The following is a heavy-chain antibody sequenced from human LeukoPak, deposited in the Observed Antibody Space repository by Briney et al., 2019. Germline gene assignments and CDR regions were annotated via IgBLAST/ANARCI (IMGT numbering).Heavy chain of an antibody. CDR1: GDSISSYY. Sequence: PSETLSLTCTVSGDSISSYYWSWIRQPAGKGLEGIGRIYTSGSTNYNPSLKSRGTMSVDTSNNQFSLKLSSVTAADTAVYYCARGKESSGYFYYFDYWGQGTLVTVSS. CDR2: IYTSGST. CDR3: ARGKESSGYFYYFDY. D-gene: IGHD3-22*01. J-gene: IGHJ4*02. V-gene: IGHV4-4*07.